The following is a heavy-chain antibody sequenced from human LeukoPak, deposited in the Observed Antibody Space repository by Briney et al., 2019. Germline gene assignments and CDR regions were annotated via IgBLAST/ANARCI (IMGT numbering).Heavy chain of an antibody. Sequence: ASMKVSCKASGYTFTGYYMHWMRQAPGQGLEWMGWINPNSGGTNYAQKFQGRVTVTRDTTISTAYMELSSLRSEDTAVYYCARGIAVAGNWGQGTLVTVSS. CDR3: ARGIAVAGN. D-gene: IGHD6-19*01. J-gene: IGHJ4*02. CDR1: GYTFTGYY. V-gene: IGHV1-2*02. CDR2: INPNSGGT.